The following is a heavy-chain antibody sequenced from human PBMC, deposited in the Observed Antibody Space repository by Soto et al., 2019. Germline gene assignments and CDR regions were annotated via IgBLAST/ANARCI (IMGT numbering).Heavy chain of an antibody. J-gene: IGHJ4*02. Sequence: QLQLQESGPGLVKPSETLSLTCTVSGGSISSSTYHWAWIRQPPGQGLEWIASIYYPGTTYYSPSLKSSVTISVDTSKNHFSLKLSSVTAADTDVYCCSRERESASEHWGQGTLVTVSS. CDR1: GGSISSSTYH. V-gene: IGHV4-39*02. CDR3: SRERESASEH. CDR2: IYYPGTT.